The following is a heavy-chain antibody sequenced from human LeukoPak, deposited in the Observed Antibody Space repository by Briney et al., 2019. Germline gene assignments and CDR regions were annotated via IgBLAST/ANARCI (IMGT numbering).Heavy chain of an antibody. V-gene: IGHV5-51*01. D-gene: IGHD1-7*01. J-gene: IGHJ5*02. CDR1: GYSFSNYW. Sequence: GESLKISCKGSGYSFSNYWIGWVRQMPGKGLEYMGIIYPGDSDTRYSPSFQGQVTISADKSISTAYLQWSSLKASDTAMYYCARQDYTSSWNYIDPWGQGTLVTVSS. CDR3: ARQDYTSSWNYIDP. CDR2: IYPGDSDT.